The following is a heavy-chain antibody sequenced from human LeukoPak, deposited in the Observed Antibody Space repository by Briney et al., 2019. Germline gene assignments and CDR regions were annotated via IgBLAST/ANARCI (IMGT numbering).Heavy chain of an antibody. D-gene: IGHD2-2*01. Sequence: SETLSLTCAVYGGSFSGYYWSWIRQPPGKGLEWIGEINHSGSTNYNPSLKSRVTISVDMSKNQFYLKLSSVTAADTAVYYCARAEYCSSTSCSLDWFDPWGQGTLVTVSS. CDR3: ARAEYCSSTSCSLDWFDP. CDR2: INHSGST. CDR1: GGSFSGYY. V-gene: IGHV4-34*01. J-gene: IGHJ5*02.